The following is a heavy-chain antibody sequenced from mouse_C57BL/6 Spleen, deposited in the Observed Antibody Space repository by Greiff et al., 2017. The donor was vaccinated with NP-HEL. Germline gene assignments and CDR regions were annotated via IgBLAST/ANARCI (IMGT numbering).Heavy chain of an antibody. V-gene: IGHV3-1*01. CDR2: ISYSGST. CDR3: AREAADYYAMDY. D-gene: IGHD6-1*01. CDR1: GYSITSGYD. Sequence: EVQVVESGPGMVKPSQSLSLTCTVTGYSITSGYDWHWIRHFPGNKLEWMGYISYSGSTNYNPSLKSRISITHDTSKNHFFLKLNSVTTEDTATYYCAREAADYYAMDYWGQGTSVTVSS. J-gene: IGHJ4*01.